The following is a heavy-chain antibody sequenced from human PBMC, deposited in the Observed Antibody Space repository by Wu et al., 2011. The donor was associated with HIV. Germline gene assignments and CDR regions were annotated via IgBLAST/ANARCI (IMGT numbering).Heavy chain of an antibody. CDR1: RGTFSRYG. Sequence: QVQLVQSGAEVKKPGSSVKVSCKASRGTFSRYGISWVRQAPGQGLEWMGGIIPIFGTANYAQKFQGRVTITTDESTSTAYMELSSLRSEDTAVYYCARSGVSAEYYXYYLNVWGKGTTVTVSS. J-gene: IGHJ6*03. D-gene: IGHD2-2*01. CDR3: ARSGVSAEYYXYYLNV. V-gene: IGHV1-69*01. CDR2: IIPIFGTA.